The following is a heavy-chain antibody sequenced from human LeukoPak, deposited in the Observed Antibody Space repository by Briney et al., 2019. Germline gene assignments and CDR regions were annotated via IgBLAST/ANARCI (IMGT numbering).Heavy chain of an antibody. CDR3: ARAFYYDFWSGYLGPYGMDV. CDR2: IIPIFGTA. CDR1: GGTFSCYA. J-gene: IGHJ6*02. Sequence: SVKVSCKASGGTFSCYAISWVRQAPGQGLEWMGGIIPIFGTANYAQKFQGRVTITADESTSTAYMELSSLRSEDTAVYYCARAFYYDFWSGYLGPYGMDVWGQGTTVTVSS. D-gene: IGHD3-3*01. V-gene: IGHV1-69*13.